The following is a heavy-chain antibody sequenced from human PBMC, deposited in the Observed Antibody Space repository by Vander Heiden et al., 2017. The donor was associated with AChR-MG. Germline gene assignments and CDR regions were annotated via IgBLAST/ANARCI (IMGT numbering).Heavy chain of an antibody. Sequence: EVQLVESGGGLVKPGGSLRLSCAASGFTFSSYSMNWVRQAPGKGLEWVSSISSSSSYIYYADSVKGRFTISRDNAKNSLYLQMNSLRAEDTAVYYCARDRVEMATIRDYWGQGTLVTVSA. CDR1: GFTFSSYS. CDR2: ISSSSSYI. V-gene: IGHV3-21*01. CDR3: ARDRVEMATIRDY. J-gene: IGHJ4*02. D-gene: IGHD5-12*01.